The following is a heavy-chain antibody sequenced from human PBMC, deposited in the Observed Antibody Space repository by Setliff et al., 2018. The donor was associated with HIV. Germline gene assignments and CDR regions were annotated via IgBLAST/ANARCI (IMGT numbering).Heavy chain of an antibody. CDR3: ARDRGVYCISSSCYSPVDAFDV. CDR2: ISAYNGNT. CDR1: GYTFSTYG. J-gene: IGHJ3*01. Sequence: ASVKVSCKASGYTFSTYGISWVRQAPGQGLEWMGWISAYNGNTNYAQKLQGRVTVTTDTSTSTAYMELRSLRSDDTAVYYCARDRGVYCISSSCYSPVDAFDVWGQGQWSPS. V-gene: IGHV1-18*01. D-gene: IGHD2-2*01.